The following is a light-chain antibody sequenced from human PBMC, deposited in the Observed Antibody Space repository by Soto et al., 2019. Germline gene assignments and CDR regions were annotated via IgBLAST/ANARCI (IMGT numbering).Light chain of an antibody. CDR1: SCDVGGYNY. J-gene: IGLJ1*01. V-gene: IGLV2-14*01. CDR2: DVS. CDR3: SSYTSSSTLEGV. Sequence: QSVLTQPASVSGSPGQSITISCTGTSCDVGGYNYVSWYQQHPGKAHKLMIYDVSNRPSGVSNRFSGSKSGNTASLTISVLQAEDEADYYCSSYTSSSTLEGVFGTGTKVTV.